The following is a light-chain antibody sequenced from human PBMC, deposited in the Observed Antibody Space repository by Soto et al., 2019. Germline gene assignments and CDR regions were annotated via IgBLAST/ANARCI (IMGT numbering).Light chain of an antibody. Sequence: EIILTPSPDTLSLSPVERATLSCMASQTVSSNYLAWCQQRPGQAPRLLIYGASMRAAGIPDRFSGSGSGTDFTLTISGLEPEDFAVYYCKQRSNSITCGQGTRREIK. J-gene: IGKJ5*01. CDR2: GAS. CDR3: KQRSNSIT. V-gene: IGKV3D-20*02. CDR1: QTVSSNY.